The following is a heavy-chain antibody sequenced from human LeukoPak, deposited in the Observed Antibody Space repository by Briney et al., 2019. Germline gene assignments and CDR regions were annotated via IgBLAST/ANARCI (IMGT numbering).Heavy chain of an antibody. J-gene: IGHJ3*02. CDR2: ISSNGGST. CDR3: ARVVVPAAIIFGAFDI. D-gene: IGHD2-2*02. V-gene: IGHV3-64*01. Sequence: GGSLRLSCAASGFTFSSYAMHWVRQAPGKGLEYVSAISSNGGSTYYANSVKGRFTISRDNSKNTLYLQMGSLRAEDIAVYYCARVVVPAAIIFGAFDIWGQGTMVTVSS. CDR1: GFTFSSYA.